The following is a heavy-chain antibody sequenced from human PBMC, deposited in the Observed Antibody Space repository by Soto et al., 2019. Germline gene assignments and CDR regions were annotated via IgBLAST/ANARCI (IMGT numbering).Heavy chain of an antibody. CDR2: ISKSESPI. Sequence: EVQLVESGGGLVQPGGSLRLSCAASGFTFSSYDMSWVRQAPGRGLEWVSYISKSESPIYYADSVKGRFTISRDNATNALYLQMNSLRDDDTAVYYCARGFSYASLGYWGQGTRITVSS. D-gene: IGHD5-18*01. V-gene: IGHV3-48*02. CDR1: GFTFSSYD. CDR3: ARGFSYASLGY. J-gene: IGHJ4*02.